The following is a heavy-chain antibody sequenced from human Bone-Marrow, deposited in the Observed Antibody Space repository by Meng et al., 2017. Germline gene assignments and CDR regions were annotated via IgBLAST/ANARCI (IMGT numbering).Heavy chain of an antibody. CDR2: IYSCGST. CDR3: ATTTTYALFDY. Sequence: VQLVGSGGGLIQPGGSLRLSCAASGFTVSSNYMSWVRQAPGKGLEWVSVIYSCGSTYYADSVKGRFTISRDNAKNTLYLQMNSLRAEDTAVYYCATTTTYALFDYWGQGTLVTVSS. V-gene: IGHV3-66*03. J-gene: IGHJ4*02. CDR1: GFTVSSNY. D-gene: IGHD1-1*01.